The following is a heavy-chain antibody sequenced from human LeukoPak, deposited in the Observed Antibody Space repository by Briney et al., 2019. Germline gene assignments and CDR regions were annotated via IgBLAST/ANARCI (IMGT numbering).Heavy chain of an antibody. V-gene: IGHV3-74*01. D-gene: IGHD6-13*01. Sequence: GGSLRLSCAASGFTFSSYWMHWVRQAPGEGLVWVSRINSDGSSTSYADSVKGRFTISRDNAKNTLYLQMNSLRAEDTAVYYCAREGGYSGSLLDYWGQGTLVTVSS. CDR3: AREGGYSGSLLDY. CDR2: INSDGSST. J-gene: IGHJ4*02. CDR1: GFTFSSYW.